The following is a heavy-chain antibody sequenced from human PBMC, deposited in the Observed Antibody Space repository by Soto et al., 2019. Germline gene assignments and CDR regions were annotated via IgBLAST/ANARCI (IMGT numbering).Heavy chain of an antibody. CDR1: GFIFSEST. Sequence: GGSLRLSCSASGFIFSESTIYWVRQVPGKGLEAISAVSTSGRSTYYADSVKDRFTISRDNSKNTLFLQMGSLRPEDTAIYYCVKQAHGLDGVAFDYWGQGTQVTSPQ. CDR3: VKQAHGLDGVAFDY. D-gene: IGHD2-15*01. CDR2: VSTSGRST. V-gene: IGHV3-64D*06. J-gene: IGHJ4*02.